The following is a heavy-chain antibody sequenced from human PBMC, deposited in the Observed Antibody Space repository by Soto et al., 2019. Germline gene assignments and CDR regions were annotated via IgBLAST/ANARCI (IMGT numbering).Heavy chain of an antibody. Sequence: SSETLSLTCAVYGGSFSGYYWSWIRQPPGKGLEWIGEINHSGSTNYNPSLKSRVTISVDTSKNQFSLKLSSVTAADTAVYYCARGDSRWFDPWGQGTLVTVSS. CDR1: GGSFSGYY. V-gene: IGHV4-34*01. CDR3: ARGDSRWFDP. D-gene: IGHD2-21*01. CDR2: INHSGST. J-gene: IGHJ5*02.